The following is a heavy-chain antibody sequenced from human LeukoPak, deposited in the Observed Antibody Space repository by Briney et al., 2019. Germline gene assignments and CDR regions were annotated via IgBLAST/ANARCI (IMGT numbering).Heavy chain of an antibody. CDR3: ARAGRAAVAAYYYYYYMDV. Sequence: GGSLRLSCAASGFTVSRNYMSWVRQAPGKGLEWVSVIYSGGRSYYADSVKGRFTISRDNSKNTLYLQMNSLRVEDTAVYYCARAGRAAVAAYYYYYYMDVWGKGTTVTVSS. CDR1: GFTVSRNY. V-gene: IGHV3-66*01. CDR2: IYSGGRS. D-gene: IGHD6-19*01. J-gene: IGHJ6*03.